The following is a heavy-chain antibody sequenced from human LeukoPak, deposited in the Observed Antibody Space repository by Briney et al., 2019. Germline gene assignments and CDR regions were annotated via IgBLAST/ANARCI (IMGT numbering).Heavy chain of an antibody. V-gene: IGHV3-23*01. J-gene: IGHJ4*02. CDR1: GFIFSSYA. CDR3: AKDRWGGFSAFEY. D-gene: IGHD4-23*01. CDR2: ISGSGDKR. Sequence: PGGSLRLSCTASGFIFSSYAMSWVRQAPGKGLEGVSSISGSGDKRYYADSVEGWFTISSDNSKNTLYLQMNSLRAEDTAVYYCAKDRWGGFSAFEYWGRGTLVTASS.